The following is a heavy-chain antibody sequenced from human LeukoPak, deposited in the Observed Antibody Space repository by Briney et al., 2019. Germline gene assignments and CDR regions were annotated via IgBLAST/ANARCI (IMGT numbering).Heavy chain of an antibody. CDR2: IYSGGGT. CDR1: GFAVSSNY. J-gene: IGHJ4*02. CDR3: ASGDYYDSSGYYSSPAALDY. D-gene: IGHD3-22*01. Sequence: GGSLRLSCAASGFAVSSNYMSWVRQAPGKGLEWVSVIYSGGGTYYADSVKGRFTISRGNSKNTLYLQMNSLRAEDTAVYYCASGDYYDSSGYYSSPAALDYWGQGTLVTVSS. V-gene: IGHV3-53*01.